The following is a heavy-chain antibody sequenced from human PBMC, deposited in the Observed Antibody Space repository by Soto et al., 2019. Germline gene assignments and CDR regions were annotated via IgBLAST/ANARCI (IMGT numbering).Heavy chain of an antibody. Sequence: LSLTCTVSGGSISSYYWSWIRQPPGKGLEWIGYIYYSGSTNYNPSLKSRVTISVDTSKNQFSLKLSSVTAADTAVYYCARHHGYDDEEYFDYWGQGTLVTVSS. V-gene: IGHV4-59*08. CDR1: GGSISSYY. CDR2: IYYSGST. J-gene: IGHJ4*02. CDR3: ARHHGYDDEEYFDY. D-gene: IGHD5-12*01.